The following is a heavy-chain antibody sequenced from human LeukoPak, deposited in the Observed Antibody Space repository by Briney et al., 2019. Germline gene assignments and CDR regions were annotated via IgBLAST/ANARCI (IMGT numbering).Heavy chain of an antibody. CDR2: INPNSGGT. D-gene: IGHD6-6*01. Sequence: GASVKVSCKASGYTFTGDYMHWVRQALGQGLEWMGWINPNSGGTNYAQKFQGRVTMTRDTSISTAYMELSRLRSDDTAVYYCARDLSIAARDSGKPKGGHGGYWGQGTLVTVSS. J-gene: IGHJ4*02. CDR3: ARDLSIAARDSGKPKGGHGGY. CDR1: GYTFTGDY. V-gene: IGHV1-2*02.